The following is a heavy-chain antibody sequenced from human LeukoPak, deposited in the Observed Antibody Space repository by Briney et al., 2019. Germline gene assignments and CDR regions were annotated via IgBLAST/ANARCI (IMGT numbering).Heavy chain of an antibody. D-gene: IGHD6-13*01. Sequence: GASVKVSCKASGYTFTSYYMHWVRHAPGQGLVWMGIINPSGGSTSYAQKFQGRVTMTRDMSTSTVYMELSSLRSEDTAVYYCARRSEAADFDYWGQGTLVTVSS. CDR3: ARRSEAADFDY. CDR2: INPSGGST. CDR1: GYTFTSYY. V-gene: IGHV1-46*01. J-gene: IGHJ4*02.